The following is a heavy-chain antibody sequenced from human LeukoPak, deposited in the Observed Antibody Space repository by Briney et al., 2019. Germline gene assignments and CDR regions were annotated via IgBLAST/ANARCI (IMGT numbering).Heavy chain of an antibody. CDR2: ISPNSGGS. V-gene: IGHV1-2*02. CDR1: GYTFTDYY. Sequence: ASVKVSCKASGYTFTDYYIHWVRQAPGQGLEWMGWISPNSGGSNYAQKFQGRVTMTRDTSINTAYMELSRLRSDDAAVYFCARDSSRGYTYAFDYWGQGTLVFVSS. J-gene: IGHJ4*02. CDR3: ARDSSRGYTYAFDY. D-gene: IGHD5-18*01.